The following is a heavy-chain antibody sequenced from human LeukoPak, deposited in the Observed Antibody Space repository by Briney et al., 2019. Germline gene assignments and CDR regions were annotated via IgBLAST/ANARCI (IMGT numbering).Heavy chain of an antibody. D-gene: IGHD2-15*01. CDR3: ARDVTLLGGGWVDP. V-gene: IGHV3-48*04. CDR2: ISSGTSTI. J-gene: IGHJ5*02. CDR1: GFTFSSSA. Sequence: GGSLRLSCAASGFTFSSSAMNWVRQAPGKGLEWVSYISSGTSTIYYADSVKGRFTISRDNAKNSLYLQMNSLRAEDTAVYYCARDVTLLGGGWVDPWGQGTLVTVSS.